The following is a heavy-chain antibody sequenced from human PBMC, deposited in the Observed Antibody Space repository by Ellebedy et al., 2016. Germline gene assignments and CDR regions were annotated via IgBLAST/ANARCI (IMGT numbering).Heavy chain of an antibody. J-gene: IGHJ4*02. CDR1: GFTFSDYY. D-gene: IGHD4-23*01. CDR2: ISSGGTSI. Sequence: GESLKISXAASGFTFSDYYMNWIRRAPGKGLEWVSCISSGGTSIYYADSVKGRFTISRDNAKNSLYLQMNSLRAEDTAVYYCARFYAVNSESDYWGQGTLVTVSS. V-gene: IGHV3-11*01. CDR3: ARFYAVNSESDY.